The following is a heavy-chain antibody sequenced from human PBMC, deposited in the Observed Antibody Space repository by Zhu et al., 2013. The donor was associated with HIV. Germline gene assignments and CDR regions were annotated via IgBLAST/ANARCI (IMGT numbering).Heavy chain of an antibody. V-gene: IGHV1-69*01. J-gene: IGHJ4*02. Sequence: QVQLVQSGAEVKKPGSSVKVSCKASGGTFSSYAISWVRQAPGQGLEWMGGIIPIFGTANYAQKFQGRVTITADESTSTAYMELSSLRSEDTAVYYCARDWGGYGDYDDPRFDYWGQGTLGHRLL. CDR1: GGTFSSYA. D-gene: IGHD4-17*01. CDR2: IIPIFGTA. CDR3: ARDWGGYGDYDDPRFDY.